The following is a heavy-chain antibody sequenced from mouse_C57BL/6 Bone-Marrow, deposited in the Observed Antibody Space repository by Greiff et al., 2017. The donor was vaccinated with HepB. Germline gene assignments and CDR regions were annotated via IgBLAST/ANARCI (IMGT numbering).Heavy chain of an antibody. V-gene: IGHV2-6*01. CDR1: GFSLTSYG. J-gene: IGHJ3*01. Sequence: VQLKESGPGLVAPSQSLSITCTVSGFSLTSYGVDWVRQSPGKGLEWLGVIWGVGSTNYNSALKSRLSNSKDNSKSQVFLKMNRLQTDDTAMYYCASLNYYGSSSWFAYWGQGTLVTVSA. CDR3: ASLNYYGSSSWFAY. D-gene: IGHD1-1*01. CDR2: IWGVGST.